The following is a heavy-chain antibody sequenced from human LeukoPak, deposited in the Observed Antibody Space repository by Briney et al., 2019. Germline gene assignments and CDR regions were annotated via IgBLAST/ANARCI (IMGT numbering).Heavy chain of an antibody. Sequence: PGGSLRLSCAASGFTFSSYWMHWVRQAPGKGLVWVSRINSDGSSTSYADSVKGRFTISRDNAKNTLYLQVNSLRAEDTAVYYCARGEDGYAFDYWGQGTLVTVSS. CDR2: INSDGSST. D-gene: IGHD5-24*01. J-gene: IGHJ4*02. CDR1: GFTFSSYW. V-gene: IGHV3-74*01. CDR3: ARGEDGYAFDY.